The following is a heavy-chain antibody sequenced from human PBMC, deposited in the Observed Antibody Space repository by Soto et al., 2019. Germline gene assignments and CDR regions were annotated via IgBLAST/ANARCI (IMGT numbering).Heavy chain of an antibody. J-gene: IGHJ3*02. Sequence: QLQLQESGPGLVKPSETLSLTCTVSGGSISSSSYYWGWIRQPPGKGLEWIGSIYYSGSTYYNPSLKSRVTISVDTSKNQFSLKLSSVTAADTAVYYCARRATVTTIGAFDIWGQGTMVTVSS. D-gene: IGHD4-17*01. CDR1: GGSISSSSYY. CDR2: IYYSGST. CDR3: ARRATVTTIGAFDI. V-gene: IGHV4-39*01.